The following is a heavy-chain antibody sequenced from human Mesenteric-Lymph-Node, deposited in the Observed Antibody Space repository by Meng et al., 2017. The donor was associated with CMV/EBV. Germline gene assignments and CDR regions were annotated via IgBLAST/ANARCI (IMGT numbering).Heavy chain of an antibody. CDR3: ARGRRVYGMDV. CDR1: GGSFSGYY. V-gene: IGHV4-34*01. CDR2: INHSGST. Sequence: SETLSLTCAVYGGSFSGYYWSWIRQPPGKGLEWIGEINHSGSTNYNPSLKSRVTISVDTSKNQFSLKLSSVTAADTAVHYCARGRRVYGMDVWGQGTTVTVSS. J-gene: IGHJ6*02.